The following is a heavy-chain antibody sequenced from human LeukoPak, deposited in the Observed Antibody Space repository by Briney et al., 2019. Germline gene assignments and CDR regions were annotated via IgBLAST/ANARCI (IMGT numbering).Heavy chain of an antibody. J-gene: IGHJ5*02. Sequence: ASVKVSCKASGYTLTGYYMHWVRQAPGQGLNWMEWINPNSGGTNYAQKFQGRVTMTRDTSISTAYMELSRLRSDDTAVYYCARDMRDGFNWFDPWGQGTLVTVSS. V-gene: IGHV1-2*02. CDR3: ARDMRDGFNWFDP. CDR2: INPNSGGT. CDR1: GYTLTGYY. D-gene: IGHD5-24*01.